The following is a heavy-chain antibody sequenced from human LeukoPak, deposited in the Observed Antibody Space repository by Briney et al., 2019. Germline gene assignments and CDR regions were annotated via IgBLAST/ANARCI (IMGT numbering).Heavy chain of an antibody. CDR1: GYSFSTAW. V-gene: IGHV5-51*01. CDR2: IYPSDSDT. Sequence: GESLKISCKASGYSFSTAWIGWVRQMPGKGLELVGLIYPSDSDTRYSPSFQGQFTISADKSITTAYLQWSSLKAPDTAMYYCVRLGYCGGGSCYSRGSFDVWGQGTMVTVSS. CDR3: VRLGYCGGGSCYSRGSFDV. D-gene: IGHD2-15*01. J-gene: IGHJ3*01.